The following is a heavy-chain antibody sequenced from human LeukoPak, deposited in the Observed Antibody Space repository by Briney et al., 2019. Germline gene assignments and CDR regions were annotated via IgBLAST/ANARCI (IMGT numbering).Heavy chain of an antibody. V-gene: IGHV4-39*07. Sequence: SGTLSLTCTVSGGSISSHVYYWGWIRQPPGKGLEWIGNIYYGGGTNYNPSLKSRVTISVDTSKNQFSLKLSSVTAADTAVYYCARVRTTGGTMVRGVKHWYFDLWGRGTLVTVSS. CDR3: ARVRTTGGTMVRGVKHWYFDL. CDR2: IYYGGGT. D-gene: IGHD3-10*01. CDR1: GGSISSHVYY. J-gene: IGHJ2*01.